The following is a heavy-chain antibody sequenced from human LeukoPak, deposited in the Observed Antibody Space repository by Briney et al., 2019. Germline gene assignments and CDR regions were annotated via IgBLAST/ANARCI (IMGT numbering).Heavy chain of an antibody. Sequence: SETLSLTCTVSGGSISSYYWSWIRQPPGKGLEWIGYIYYSGSTNYSPSLKSRVTISVDTSKNQFSLKLSSVTAADTAVYYCARVRLGELSLYTNWFDPWGQGTLVTVSS. V-gene: IGHV4-59*01. CDR2: IYYSGST. J-gene: IGHJ5*02. CDR1: GGSISSYY. CDR3: ARVRLGELSLYTNWFDP. D-gene: IGHD3-16*02.